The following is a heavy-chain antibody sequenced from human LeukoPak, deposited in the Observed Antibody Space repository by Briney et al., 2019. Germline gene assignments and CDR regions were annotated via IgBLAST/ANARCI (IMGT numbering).Heavy chain of an antibody. Sequence: SETLSLTCAVSGVSFNDYYWSWIRQPPGKGLEWIGYIYYSGSTNYNPSLKSRVTISVDTSKNQFSLKLSSVTAADTAVYYCARGPEGFQHWGQGTLVTVSS. J-gene: IGHJ1*01. V-gene: IGHV4-59*08. CDR2: IYYSGST. CDR1: GVSFNDYY. CDR3: ARGPEGFQH.